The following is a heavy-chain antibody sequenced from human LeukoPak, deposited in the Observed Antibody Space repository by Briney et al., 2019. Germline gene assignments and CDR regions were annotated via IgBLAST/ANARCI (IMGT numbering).Heavy chain of an antibody. CDR3: AKTHRDFYDSSGYYYYYYYYGMDV. CDR1: GFTFSNYA. Sequence: GGSLRLSCAASGFTFSNYAMSWVRQAPGKGLEWVSAISGTGGSTYYADSVKGRFTISRDNSKNTLYLQINSLRAEDTAVYYCAKTHRDFYDSSGYYYYYYYYGMDVWGQGTTVTVSS. J-gene: IGHJ6*02. CDR2: ISGTGGST. V-gene: IGHV3-23*01. D-gene: IGHD3-22*01.